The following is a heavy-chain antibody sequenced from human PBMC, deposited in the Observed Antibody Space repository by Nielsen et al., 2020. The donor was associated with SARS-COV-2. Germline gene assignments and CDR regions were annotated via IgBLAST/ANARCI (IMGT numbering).Heavy chain of an antibody. J-gene: IGHJ3*02. V-gene: IGHV4-39*07. CDR1: GGSISSGGYY. D-gene: IGHD3-22*01. CDR2: IYYSGST. CDR3: ARATGITMIVVVMGAFDI. Sequence: SETLSLTCTVSGGSISSGGYYWCWIRQPPGKGLEWIGSIYYSGSTYYNPSLKSRVTISVDTSKNQFSLKLSSVTAADTAVYYCARATGITMIVVVMGAFDIWGQGTMVTVSS.